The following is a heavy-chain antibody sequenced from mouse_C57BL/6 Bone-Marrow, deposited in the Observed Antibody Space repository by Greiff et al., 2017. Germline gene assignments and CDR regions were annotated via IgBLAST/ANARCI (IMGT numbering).Heavy chain of an antibody. Sequence: VQLKESGPGMVKPSQSLSLTCTVTGYSITSGYDWHWIRHFPGNKLEWMGSISYSGSTNYNPSLKSRISITHDTSKNHFFLKLNSVTTEDTATYYCARAHYGWFADGGQGTLVTVSA. CDR3: ARAHYGWFAD. J-gene: IGHJ3*01. CDR2: ISYSGST. V-gene: IGHV3-1*01. CDR1: GYSITSGYD. D-gene: IGHD1-1*01.